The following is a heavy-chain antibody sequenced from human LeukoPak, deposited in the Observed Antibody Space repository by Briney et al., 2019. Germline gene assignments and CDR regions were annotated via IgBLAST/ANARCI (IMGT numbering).Heavy chain of an antibody. J-gene: IGHJ4*02. CDR2: ISGSGGGT. Sequence: GGSLRLSCAASGFTFSSYAMSWVRQAPEQGLEWVSTISGSGGGTYYADSVKGRFTISRDDSKNTLYLQMNSLRAEDTAVYYCVKDLGRYRNNCFGYWGQGTLVTVSS. CDR3: VKDLGRYRNNCFGY. V-gene: IGHV3-23*01. D-gene: IGHD1-26*01. CDR1: GFTFSSYA.